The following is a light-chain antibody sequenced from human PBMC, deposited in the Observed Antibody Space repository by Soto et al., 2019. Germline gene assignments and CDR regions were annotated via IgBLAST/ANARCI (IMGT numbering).Light chain of an antibody. V-gene: IGKV1-9*01. J-gene: IGKJ3*01. CDR3: QHLNKYPPFT. Sequence: IQLTQSPSSLSASVGDRVSITCRASQDIQTYLAWYQQKRGEAPKLLISGTFTLQSGVPSRFNGSGSGTDVPLPISRLQPEDFATYYCQHLNKYPPFTFGPGTKVDLE. CDR1: QDIQTY. CDR2: GTF.